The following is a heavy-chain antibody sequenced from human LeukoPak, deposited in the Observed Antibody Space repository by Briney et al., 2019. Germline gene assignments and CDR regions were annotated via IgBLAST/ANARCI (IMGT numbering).Heavy chain of an antibody. CDR2: ISAYNGNT. V-gene: IGHV1-18*01. Sequence: ASVKVSCKASGYTFTSYGISWVRQAPGQGLEWMGWISAYNGNTNYAQKLQGRVTMTTDTSSSTAYMELRSLRSEDTAVYYCARVGYCSSTSCYTPYYYYMDVWGKGTTVTVSS. CDR3: ARVGYCSSTSCYTPYYYYMDV. CDR1: GYTFTSYG. D-gene: IGHD2-2*02. J-gene: IGHJ6*03.